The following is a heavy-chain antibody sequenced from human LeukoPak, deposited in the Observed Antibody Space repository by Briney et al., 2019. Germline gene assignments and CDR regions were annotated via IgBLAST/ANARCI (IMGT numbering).Heavy chain of an antibody. CDR3: ARGDDYGDPMDY. Sequence: GGSLGLSCAASGFTVSSNYMSWVRQAPGKGLEWVSVIYSGGSTYYADSVKGRFTISRDKSKNTLYLQMNSLRAEDTAVYYCARGDDYGDPMDYWGQGTLVTVSS. CDR2: IYSGGST. CDR1: GFTVSSNY. J-gene: IGHJ4*02. D-gene: IGHD4-17*01. V-gene: IGHV3-66*02.